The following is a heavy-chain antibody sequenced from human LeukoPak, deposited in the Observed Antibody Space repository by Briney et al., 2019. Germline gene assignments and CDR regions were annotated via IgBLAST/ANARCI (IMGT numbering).Heavy chain of an antibody. CDR1: GFTFSSYS. Sequence: GGSLRLSCAASGFTFSSYSMNWVRQAPGKGLEWVSSISSSSSYIYYADSVKGRFTISRDNAKNSLYLQMNSLRAGDTAVYYCARDGANWNYEGDFDYWGQGTLVTVSS. J-gene: IGHJ4*02. V-gene: IGHV3-21*01. CDR2: ISSSSSYI. CDR3: ARDGANWNYEGDFDY. D-gene: IGHD1-7*01.